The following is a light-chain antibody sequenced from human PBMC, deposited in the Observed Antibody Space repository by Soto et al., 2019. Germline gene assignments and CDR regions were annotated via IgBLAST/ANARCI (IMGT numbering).Light chain of an antibody. Sequence: DIPMTQSPSTLSAAVGDRVTITCRASQNINTWLAWYQQKPGIAPKLLIYQASSLESGVPSRFSGSGSGTELTLTISTLQPDDFATYFCQQYNSYSPYTFGQGTKLEVK. CDR1: QNINTW. V-gene: IGKV1-5*03. CDR3: QQYNSYSPYT. J-gene: IGKJ2*01. CDR2: QAS.